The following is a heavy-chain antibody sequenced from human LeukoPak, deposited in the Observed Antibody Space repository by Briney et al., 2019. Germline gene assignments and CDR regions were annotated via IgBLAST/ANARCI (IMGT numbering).Heavy chain of an antibody. CDR1: GFTFSSYS. V-gene: IGHV3-48*01. D-gene: IGHD3-3*01. CDR2: ISRSSETI. Sequence: AGGSLRLSCAASGFTFSSYSMNWVRQAPGKGLEWLSYISRSSETILYANSVQGRVTISRDNAKNSLYLQMDSLRAEDTAVYYCASLPTPSGYYDYYYSYGMDVWGQGTTVTVSS. CDR3: ASLPTPSGYYDYYYSYGMDV. J-gene: IGHJ6*02.